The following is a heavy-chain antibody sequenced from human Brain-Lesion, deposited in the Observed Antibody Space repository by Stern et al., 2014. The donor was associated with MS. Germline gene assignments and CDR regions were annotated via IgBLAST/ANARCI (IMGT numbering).Heavy chain of an antibody. D-gene: IGHD6-13*01. Sequence: VQLVESGPGLVKPSGTLSLTCAVSGGSISSSNWWSWVRQSPGKGLEWIGESDHSGSTIYNPSLKSRVTVSVAKSQNRFPLNLRSVTAADTAVYFCARFPASRPHVFDSWGQGTLVTVSS. CDR2: SDHSGST. CDR1: GGSISSSNW. V-gene: IGHV4-4*02. J-gene: IGHJ4*02. CDR3: ARFPASRPHVFDS.